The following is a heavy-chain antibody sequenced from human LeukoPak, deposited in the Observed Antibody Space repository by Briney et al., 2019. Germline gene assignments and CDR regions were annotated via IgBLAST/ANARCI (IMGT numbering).Heavy chain of an antibody. Sequence: SETLSLTCTVSGGFISSYYWNWIRQTPGKGLEWIGSIYSSGNTNYNPSLKSRVTISVDTSKNQFSLKLSSVTAADTAVYYCARVTYYALTYYFDYWGQGTLVTVSS. CDR3: ARVTYYALTYYFDY. V-gene: IGHV4-59*01. CDR2: IYSSGNT. D-gene: IGHD2-2*01. CDR1: GGFISSYY. J-gene: IGHJ4*02.